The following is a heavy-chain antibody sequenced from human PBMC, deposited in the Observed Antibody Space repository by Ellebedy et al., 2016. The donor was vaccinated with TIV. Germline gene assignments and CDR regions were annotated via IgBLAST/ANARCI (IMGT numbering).Heavy chain of an antibody. D-gene: IGHD3-16*01. CDR2: ISGSGGST. CDR3: ANVPPYYDNRTYNGAF. CDR1: GFTFSSYA. Sequence: GESLKISCAASGFTFSSYAMSWVRQAPGKGLEWVSAISGSGGSTYYADSVKGRFTISRDNSEKTLYLQMNSLRPADTAVYYCANVPPYYDNRTYNGAFWGQGTLVTVSS. V-gene: IGHV3-23*01. J-gene: IGHJ4*02.